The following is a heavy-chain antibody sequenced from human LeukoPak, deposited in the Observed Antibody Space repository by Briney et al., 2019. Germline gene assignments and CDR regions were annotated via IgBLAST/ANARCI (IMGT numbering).Heavy chain of an antibody. J-gene: IGHJ4*02. V-gene: IGHV1-2*02. CDR1: GGTFSSYA. D-gene: IGHD6-19*01. CDR3: ARVLFYSSGNKSNRVDY. CDR2: INPNSGGT. Sequence: GASVKVSCKASGGTFSSYAISWVRQAPGQGLEWMGWINPNSGGTNNAQKFQGRVTMTRDTSISTAYMELSRLRSDDTAVYYCARVLFYSSGNKSNRVDYWGQGTLVTVSS.